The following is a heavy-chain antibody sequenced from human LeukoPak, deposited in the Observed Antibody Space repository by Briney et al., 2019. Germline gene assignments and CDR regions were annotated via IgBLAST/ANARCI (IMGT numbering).Heavy chain of an antibody. CDR2: ISSSSSTI. CDR1: GFTFSSYS. CDR3: ARVLYYYDSSGLAFDI. J-gene: IGHJ3*02. D-gene: IGHD3-22*01. Sequence: LPGGSLRLSCAASGFTFSSYSMNWVRQAPGKGLEWVSYISSSSSTIYYADSVKGRFTISRDNAKNSLYLQMNSLRAEDTAVYYYARVLYYYDSSGLAFDIWGQGTMVTVSS. V-gene: IGHV3-48*01.